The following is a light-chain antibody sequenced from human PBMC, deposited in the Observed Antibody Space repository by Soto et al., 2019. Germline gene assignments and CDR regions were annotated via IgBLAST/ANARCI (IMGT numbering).Light chain of an antibody. CDR2: AAS. CDR1: QTITTY. Sequence: DIQMTQSRSSLSASVGDRVTITCRTSQTITTYLNWYQQKPGKAPKLLIYAASTLQSGVPSRFSGSGSGTDFTLTIRSLQPEAFATYYCQQSYSNPLTFGGGTKVEIK. V-gene: IGKV1-39*01. J-gene: IGKJ4*01. CDR3: QQSYSNPLT.